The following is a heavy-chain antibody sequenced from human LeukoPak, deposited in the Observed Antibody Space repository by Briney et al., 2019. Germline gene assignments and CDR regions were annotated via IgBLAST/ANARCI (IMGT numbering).Heavy chain of an antibody. J-gene: IGHJ6*02. Sequence: AGGSLRLSCAASGFTVSSNYMSWVRQAPGRGLEWVSVIYSGGSTYYADSVKGRFTISRDNSKNTLYLQMNSLRAEDTAVYYCARDKVSMDVWGQGTTATVSS. CDR2: IYSGGST. CDR3: ARDKVSMDV. V-gene: IGHV3-66*01. CDR1: GFTVSSNY.